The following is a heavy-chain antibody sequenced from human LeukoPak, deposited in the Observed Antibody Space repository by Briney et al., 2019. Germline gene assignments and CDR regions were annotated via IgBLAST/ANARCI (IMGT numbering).Heavy chain of an antibody. CDR2: TSYSGST. Sequence: SETLSLTCTVSGGSISNSYRSWVRQPPGKGLEWIGYTSYSGSTNYNPSLKSRVTMSVDTSTDQFSLRLISVTAADTAVYYCARTVSGEYYGMDVWGQGTTVTVSS. D-gene: IGHD1-26*01. J-gene: IGHJ6*02. V-gene: IGHV4-59*08. CDR1: GGSISNSY. CDR3: ARTVSGEYYGMDV.